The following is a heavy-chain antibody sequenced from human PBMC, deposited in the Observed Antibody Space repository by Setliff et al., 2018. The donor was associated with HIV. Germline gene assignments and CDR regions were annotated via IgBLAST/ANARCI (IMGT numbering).Heavy chain of an antibody. CDR1: GGSFSDYY. Sequence: SETLSLTCAVYGGSFSDYYWSWIRQPPGKGLEWIGEINHSGSTNYNASLRSRVMISVDTSKNQFSLKLSAVTAADTAVYYCARDHVFGSRTGFDPWGPGILVTVSS. J-gene: IGHJ5*02. CDR3: ARDHVFGSRTGFDP. CDR2: INHSGST. V-gene: IGHV4-34*01. D-gene: IGHD3-10*01.